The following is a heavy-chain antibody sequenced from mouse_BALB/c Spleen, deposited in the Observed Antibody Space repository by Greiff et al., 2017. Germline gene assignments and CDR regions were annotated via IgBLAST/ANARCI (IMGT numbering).Heavy chain of an antibody. CDR3: ARHEVVPFGY. CDR1: GFAFSSYD. D-gene: IGHD1-1*01. V-gene: IGHV5-12-1*01. Sequence: EVMLVESGGGLVKPGGSLKLSCAASGFAFSSYDMSWVRQTPEKRLEWVAYISSGGGSTYYPDTVKGRFTISRDNAKNTLYLQMSSLKSEDTAMYYCARHEVVPFGYWGQGTTLTVSS. CDR2: ISSGGGST. J-gene: IGHJ2*01.